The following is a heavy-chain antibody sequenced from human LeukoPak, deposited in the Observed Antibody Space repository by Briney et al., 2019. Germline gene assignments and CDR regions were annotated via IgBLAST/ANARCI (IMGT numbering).Heavy chain of an antibody. CDR2: IYYSGST. Sequence: PSETLSLTCTVSGGSISSYYWSWIRQSPGKGLEWIGYIYYSGSTNYNPSLKSRVTISVDTSKNQFSLKLSSVTAADTAVYYCAREEGATQSFDYWGQGTLVTVSS. D-gene: IGHD1-26*01. CDR1: GGSISSYY. V-gene: IGHV4-59*01. CDR3: AREEGATQSFDY. J-gene: IGHJ4*02.